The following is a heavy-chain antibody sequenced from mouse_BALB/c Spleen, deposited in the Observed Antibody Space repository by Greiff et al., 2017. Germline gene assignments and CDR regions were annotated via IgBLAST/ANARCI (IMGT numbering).Heavy chain of an antibody. CDR2: IWAGGST. V-gene: IGHV2-9*02. J-gene: IGHJ4*01. CDR1: GFSLTSYG. Sequence: GKLMESGPGLVAPSQSLSITCTVSGFSLTSYGVHWVRQPPGKGLEWLGVIWAGGSTNYNSALMSRLSISKDNSKSQVFLKMNSLQTDDTAMYYCARVYYGYCYAMDYWGQGTSVTVSS. CDR3: ARVYYGYCYAMDY. D-gene: IGHD2-2*01.